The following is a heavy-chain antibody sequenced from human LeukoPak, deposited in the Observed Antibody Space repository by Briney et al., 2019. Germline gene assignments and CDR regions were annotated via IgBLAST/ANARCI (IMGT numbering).Heavy chain of an antibody. CDR1: GYTFTSYD. CDR2: INPNSGDT. J-gene: IGHJ4*02. CDR3: ARDWYQRNFDY. D-gene: IGHD2-2*01. V-gene: IGHV1-2*02. Sequence: ASVKVSCKASGYTFTSYDINWVRQAPGQGLEWVGWINPNSGDTDYAQKFQGRVTVTRDTSISTAYMELSRLRSDDTAVYYCARDWYQRNFDYWGQGTLVTVSS.